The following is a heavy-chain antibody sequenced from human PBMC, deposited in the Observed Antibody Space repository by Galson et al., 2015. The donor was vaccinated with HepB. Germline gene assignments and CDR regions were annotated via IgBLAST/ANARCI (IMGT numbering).Heavy chain of an antibody. CDR3: ATEGDTNTWYRY. D-gene: IGHD1-26*01. CDR1: GFTVNSKY. J-gene: IGHJ4*02. Sequence: LRLSCAASGFTVNSKYMSWVRQAPGKGLEWVSSVYYGGATDYADSLKGRFTLSRDFFKNTLFLQMNSLRPEDTAMYYCATEGDTNTWYRYWGQGTLVTVSS. CDR2: VYYGGAT. V-gene: IGHV3-66*01.